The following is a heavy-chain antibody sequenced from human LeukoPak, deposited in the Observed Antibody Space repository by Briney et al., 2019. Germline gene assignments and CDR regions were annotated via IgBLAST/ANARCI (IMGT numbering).Heavy chain of an antibody. V-gene: IGHV4-39*01. CDR1: GGSIRSSDYY. Sequence: KSSETLSLTCTVSGGSIRSSDYYWGWIRQPPGKGLEWIGCIYYTGSTYYNPSLRGRVTVSIDTSMNQFSLRVNSVTAADTAIYYCARRTHSSSLTYWGQGALVTVSS. CDR2: IYYTGST. J-gene: IGHJ4*02. CDR3: ARRTHSSSLTY. D-gene: IGHD6-13*01.